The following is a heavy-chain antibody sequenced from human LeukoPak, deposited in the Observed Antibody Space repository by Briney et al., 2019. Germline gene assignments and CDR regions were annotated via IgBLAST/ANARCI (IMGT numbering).Heavy chain of an antibody. J-gene: IGHJ4*02. CDR3: ARDQEGFDY. V-gene: IGHV1-46*01. CDR2: IYPRDGST. Sequence: ASVTVSCKASGYTFTSNYIHWVRQAPGQGLEWMGMIYPRDGSTSYAQKFQGRVTVTRDTSTSTVHMELSGLRSEDTAVYYCARDQEGFDYRGQGTLVTVSS. CDR1: GYTFTSNY.